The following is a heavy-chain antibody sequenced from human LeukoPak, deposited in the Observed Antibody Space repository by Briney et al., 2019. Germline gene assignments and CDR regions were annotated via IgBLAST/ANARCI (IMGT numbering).Heavy chain of an antibody. CDR2: IIPIFGTA. Sequence: SVKVSCKASGYTFASYGISWARQAPGQGLEWMGGIIPIFGTANYAQKFQGRVTITADESTSTAYMELSSLRSDDTAVYYCARTLVVINDAFDIWGQGTMVTVSS. D-gene: IGHD3-22*01. V-gene: IGHV1-69*13. J-gene: IGHJ3*02. CDR1: GYTFASYG. CDR3: ARTLVVINDAFDI.